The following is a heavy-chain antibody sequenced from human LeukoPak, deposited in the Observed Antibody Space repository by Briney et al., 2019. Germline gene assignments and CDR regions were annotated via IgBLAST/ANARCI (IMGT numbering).Heavy chain of an antibody. J-gene: IGHJ3*02. Sequence: SETLSLTCTVSGGSISSSYWSWIRQPPGKGLEWIGYIYYSGNTNYNPSLKSRVTISVDTSKNQFSLKLTSVTAADTAVYYCARDPHYYDSSGYYYDDAFDIWGQGTMVTVSS. CDR3: ARDPHYYDSSGYYYDDAFDI. CDR1: GGSISSSY. CDR2: IYYSGNT. V-gene: IGHV4-59*01. D-gene: IGHD3-22*01.